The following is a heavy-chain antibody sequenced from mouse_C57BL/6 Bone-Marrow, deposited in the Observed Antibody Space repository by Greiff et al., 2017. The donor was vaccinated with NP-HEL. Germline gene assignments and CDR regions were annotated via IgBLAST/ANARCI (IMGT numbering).Heavy chain of an antibody. J-gene: IGHJ3*01. D-gene: IGHD1-1*01. CDR2: IYPRSGNT. Sequence: QVHVKQSGAELARPGASVKLSCKASGYTFTSYGISWVKQRTGQGLEWIGEIYPRSGNTYYNEKFKGKATLTADKSSSTAYMELRSLPSEDSAVYFCARLGRDGPPYWGQGTLVTVSA. CDR3: ARLGRDGPPY. V-gene: IGHV1-81*01. CDR1: GYTFTSYG.